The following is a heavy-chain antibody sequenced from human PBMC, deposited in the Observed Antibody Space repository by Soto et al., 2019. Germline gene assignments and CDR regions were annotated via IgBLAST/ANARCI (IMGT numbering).Heavy chain of an antibody. CDR1: GFTFSTYA. CDR3: ATGPTPAFDI. V-gene: IGHV3-23*01. Sequence: GGSLRLSCAASGFTFSTYAMSWVRQAPGKGLEWVSGISGSGVTPYYADSVKGRFTISRDNSKNTLYLQMNSLSVEDTAMYYCATGPTPAFDIWGLGTMVTVSS. D-gene: IGHD2-15*01. J-gene: IGHJ3*02. CDR2: ISGSGVTP.